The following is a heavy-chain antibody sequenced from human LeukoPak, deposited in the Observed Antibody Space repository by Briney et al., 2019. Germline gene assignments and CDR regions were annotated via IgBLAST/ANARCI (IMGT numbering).Heavy chain of an antibody. CDR3: ARIAAAGNRRLNY. CDR2: MNPNSGNT. J-gene: IGHJ4*02. Sequence: ASVKVSCKASGYTFTSYDINWVRQAIGQGLEWMGWMNPNSGNTGYAQKFQGRITMTRNTSICTAYMELSSLTSEDTAVYYCARIAAAGNRRLNYWGQGTLVTVSS. V-gene: IGHV1-8*01. D-gene: IGHD6-13*01. CDR1: GYTFTSYD.